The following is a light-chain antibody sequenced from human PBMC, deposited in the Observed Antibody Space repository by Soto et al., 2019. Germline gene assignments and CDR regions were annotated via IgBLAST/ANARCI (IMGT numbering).Light chain of an antibody. Sequence: QSALTQPASVSGSPGQSITISCTGTSSDVGGNNYYSWYQQPPGKAPKFMIDDVSNRPSGVFTRCSGSKSGNTASLTISGRQEKDEADDYCCSYTTSNTRQIVFGAGTKVTVL. V-gene: IGLV2-14*01. CDR1: SSDVGGNNY. CDR3: CSYTTSNTRQIV. J-gene: IGLJ1*01. CDR2: DVS.